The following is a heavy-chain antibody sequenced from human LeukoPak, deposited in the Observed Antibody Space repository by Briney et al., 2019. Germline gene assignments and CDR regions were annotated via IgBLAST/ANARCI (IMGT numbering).Heavy chain of an antibody. CDR3: ARAEDCSSTSCPRAFDI. V-gene: IGHV3-74*01. CDR2: INTDGSNT. D-gene: IGHD2-2*01. CDR1: GFTFSTYW. J-gene: IGHJ3*02. Sequence: TGGSLRLSCAASGFTFSTYWMHWVRQAPGKGLVWVSRINTDGSNTNYADSVKGRFTISRDNAENTLYPQMNSLRAEDTAVYYCARAEDCSSTSCPRAFDIWGQGTMVTVSS.